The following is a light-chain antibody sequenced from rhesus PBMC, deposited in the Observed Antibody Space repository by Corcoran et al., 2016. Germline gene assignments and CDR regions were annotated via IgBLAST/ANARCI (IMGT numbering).Light chain of an antibody. J-gene: IGKJ2*01. CDR2: EAS. CDR1: QDITND. Sequence: DIQMTQSPSSLSASVGDRVTITCRASQDITNDLAWYQQRPGETPKLLIFEASSLQSGIPSRFTGSGSGTDFTLTVSSLQSEDFATYFCQHDYTTPFRFGQGTKVEIK. V-gene: IGKV1-25*01. CDR3: QHDYTTPFR.